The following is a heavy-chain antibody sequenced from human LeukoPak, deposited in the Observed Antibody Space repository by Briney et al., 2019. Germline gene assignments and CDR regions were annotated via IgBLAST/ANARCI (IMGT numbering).Heavy chain of an antibody. CDR1: DASISGLY. D-gene: IGHD1-14*01. CDR2: PFSGGST. Sequence: SVTLSLTCTVYDASISGLYWMWIGPPAGQGLVWISHPFSGGSTNSYTFLKRRISMSLDTSNTQFSLEVNFVSAADTAVYYCARGPRGLPEDWGQGTLVTVSS. CDR3: ARGPRGLPED. V-gene: IGHV4-4*07. J-gene: IGHJ4*02.